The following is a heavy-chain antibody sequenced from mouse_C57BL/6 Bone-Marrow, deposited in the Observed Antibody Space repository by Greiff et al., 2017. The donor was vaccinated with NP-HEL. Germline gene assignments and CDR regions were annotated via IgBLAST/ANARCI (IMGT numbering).Heavy chain of an antibody. D-gene: IGHD1-1*01. CDR2: IYPGSGST. J-gene: IGHJ2*01. Sequence: VQLQPPGAELVQPGASVKMSCTASGYTFTCYWLTWVKQRPGHGLEWIGDIYPGSGSTNYNEKFKGKATLTVDTSSSTAYMQLSSLTSEDSAVYYCATTVVEDYWGQGTTLTVSS. CDR3: ATTVVEDY. V-gene: IGHV1-55*01. CDR1: GYTFTCYW.